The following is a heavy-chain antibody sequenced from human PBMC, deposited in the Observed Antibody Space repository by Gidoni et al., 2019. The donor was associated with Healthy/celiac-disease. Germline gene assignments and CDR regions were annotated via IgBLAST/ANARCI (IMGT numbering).Heavy chain of an antibody. Sequence: QVQLVQSGAEVKKPGSSVKVSCKASGGTFSSYAISWVRQAPGQGLEWMGGIIPIFGTANYAQKFQGRVTITADESTSTAYMELSSLRSEDTAVYYCASSIAVAAGALRYQPHDYWGQGTLVTVSS. CDR2: IIPIFGTA. CDR3: ASSIAVAAGALRYQPHDY. J-gene: IGHJ4*02. CDR1: GGTFSSYA. V-gene: IGHV1-69*01. D-gene: IGHD6-19*01.